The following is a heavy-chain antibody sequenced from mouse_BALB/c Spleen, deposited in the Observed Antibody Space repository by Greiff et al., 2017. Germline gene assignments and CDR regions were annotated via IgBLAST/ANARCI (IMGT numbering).Heavy chain of an antibody. Sequence: QVQLKQSGPGLVAPSQSLSITCTVSGFSLTSYDISWIRQPPGKGLEWLGVIWTGGGTNYNSAFMSRLSISKDNSKSQVFLKMNSLQTDDTAIYYCVRATTPGWAMDYWGQGTSVTVSS. J-gene: IGHJ4*01. D-gene: IGHD3-2*02. CDR2: IWTGGGT. CDR3: VRATTPGWAMDY. V-gene: IGHV2-9-2*01. CDR1: GFSLTSYD.